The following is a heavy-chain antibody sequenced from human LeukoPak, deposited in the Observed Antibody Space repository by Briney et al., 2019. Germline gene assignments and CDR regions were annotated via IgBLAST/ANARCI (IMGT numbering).Heavy chain of an antibody. D-gene: IGHD3-10*01. CDR3: ASTLAYYYGSGSYYGMGV. Sequence: SETLSLTCAVHGGSFTGYYWSWIRHPPGKRLEWIGEINHSGSTNYNPSLKSRVSISVDTSKNQYSLKLSSVTAADTAVYYCASTLAYYYGSGSYYGMGVWGKGTTVTVSS. V-gene: IGHV4-34*01. CDR2: INHSGST. J-gene: IGHJ6*04. CDR1: GGSFTGYY.